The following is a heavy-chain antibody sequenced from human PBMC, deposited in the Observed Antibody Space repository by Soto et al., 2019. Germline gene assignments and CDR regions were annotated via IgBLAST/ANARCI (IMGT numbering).Heavy chain of an antibody. Sequence: VQFSCKASGSTFDIYGISWVRQVPGHGPEWVGWISADNGDTKYAQRMQGRVTLTTDRATSTAYRELRSLRSHDTAVDYCTRDPPADSHWGQGTLVTGSS. J-gene: IGHJ4*02. CDR3: TRDPPADSH. CDR2: ISADNGDT. D-gene: IGHD2-2*01. CDR1: GSTFDIYG. V-gene: IGHV1-18*01.